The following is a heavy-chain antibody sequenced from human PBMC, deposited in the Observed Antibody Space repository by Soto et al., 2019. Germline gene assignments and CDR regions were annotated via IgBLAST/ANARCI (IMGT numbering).Heavy chain of an antibody. CDR1: GYSFNKYW. CDR2: IYPDDSDT. J-gene: IGHJ6*02. D-gene: IGHD4-17*01. V-gene: IGHV5-51*01. CDR3: ARDTVITPGGNYYYYGMDV. Sequence: GESLKISCKGSGYSFNKYWIGWVRQMPGKGLEWMGIIYPDDSDTKYSPAFQGQVTISADKSISTAYLQWSSLKASDTAMYYCARDTVITPGGNYYYYGMDVWGQGTTVTVSS.